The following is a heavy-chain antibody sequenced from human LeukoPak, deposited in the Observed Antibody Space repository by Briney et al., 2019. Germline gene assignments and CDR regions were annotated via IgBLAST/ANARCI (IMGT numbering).Heavy chain of an antibody. CDR1: GYTFTSYV. CDR2: ISAYNGNT. CDR3: ARPHTGYCSSTSCYAFDY. J-gene: IGHJ4*02. Sequence: ASVKVSCKASGYTFTSYVISWVRQAPGQGLEWMGWISAYNGNTNYAQKLQGRVTITTDTSTSTAYMELRSLRSDDTAVYYCARPHTGYCSSTSCYAFDYWGQGALVTVSS. D-gene: IGHD2-2*01. V-gene: IGHV1-18*01.